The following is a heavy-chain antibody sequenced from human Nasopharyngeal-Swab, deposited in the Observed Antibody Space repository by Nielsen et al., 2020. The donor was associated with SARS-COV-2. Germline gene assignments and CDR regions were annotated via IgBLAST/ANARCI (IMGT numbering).Heavy chain of an antibody. J-gene: IGHJ6*02. CDR2: VDHTGRT. CDR3: ARGGYQLLLRNYYCGMDV. Sequence: SETLSLTCAVHVGSFSGHYWSWVRQPPGKGLEWIGEVDHTGRTTNHPSLQSRVTMSVDTSKNQFSLTLSSVTAADTAVYYCARGGYQLLLRNYYCGMDVWSQGTTVTVSS. CDR1: VGSFSGHY. V-gene: IGHV4-34*01. D-gene: IGHD2-15*01.